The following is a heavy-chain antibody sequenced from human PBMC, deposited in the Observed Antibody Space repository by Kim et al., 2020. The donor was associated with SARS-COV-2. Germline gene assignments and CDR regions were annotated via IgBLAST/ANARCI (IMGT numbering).Heavy chain of an antibody. V-gene: IGHV3-53*01. D-gene: IGHD6-25*01. J-gene: IGHJ4*02. CDR3: AGFRVGTSSALLYM. Sequence: ADSVQGRFTLSRDNSRNTVYLQMNSLRVDDTALYFCAGFRVGTSSALLYMWGQGTLVTVSS.